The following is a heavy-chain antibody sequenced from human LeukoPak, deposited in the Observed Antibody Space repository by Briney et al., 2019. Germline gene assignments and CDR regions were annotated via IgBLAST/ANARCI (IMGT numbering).Heavy chain of an antibody. CDR3: ARGGYGGNSDY. V-gene: IGHV3-48*01. CDR2: ISSSSSTI. Sequence: TGGSLRLSCAASGFTFSSYSMNWVRQAPGKGLEWVSYISSSSSTIYYADSVKGRFTISRDNAKNSLYLQMNSLRAEDTAVYYCARGGYGGNSDYWGQGTLVTVSS. J-gene: IGHJ4*02. D-gene: IGHD4-23*01. CDR1: GFTFSSYS.